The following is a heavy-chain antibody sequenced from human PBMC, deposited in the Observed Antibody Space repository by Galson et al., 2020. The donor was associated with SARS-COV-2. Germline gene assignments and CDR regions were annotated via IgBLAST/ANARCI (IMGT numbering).Heavy chain of an antibody. J-gene: IGHJ5*02. CDR2: ISSSGSTI. D-gene: IGHD3-10*01. V-gene: IGHV3-11*01. CDR3: ARNHTTMVRGEFVFDA. CDR1: GFTFSDYY. Sequence: GGSLRLSCAASGFTFSDYYMSWIRQAPGKGLEWVSYISSSGSTIYYADSVKGRFTNSRDNTKNSLYLQMNGRSAEDTAVSYGARNHTTMVRGEFVFDAWGQGTLVTVSS.